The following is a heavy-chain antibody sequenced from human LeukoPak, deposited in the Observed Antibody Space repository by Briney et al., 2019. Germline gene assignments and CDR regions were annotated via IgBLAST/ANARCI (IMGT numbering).Heavy chain of an antibody. CDR2: INPNSGGT. CDR3: ARGPHDYGDY. V-gene: IGHV1-2*02. J-gene: IGHJ4*02. CDR1: GYTFGGYY. Sequence: GASVKVSCKASGYTFGGYYIHWVRQAPGQGLEWMGWINPNSGGTIYAQKFQGRVTMTRDTSISTAYMDLSRLRSDDTAVYYRARGPHDYGDYWGQGTLVTVSS.